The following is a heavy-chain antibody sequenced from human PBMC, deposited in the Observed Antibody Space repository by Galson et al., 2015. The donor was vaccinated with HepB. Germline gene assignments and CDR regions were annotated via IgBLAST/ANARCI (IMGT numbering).Heavy chain of an antibody. V-gene: IGHV4-39*01. Sequence: LSLTCTVSGGSIRSSSYYWGWIRQPPGKGLEWIGSIYYSGSTYYNPSLKSRVTISVDTSKNQFSLKLSSVTAADTAVYYCASRLLWFGESYFTSWGQGTLVTVSS. J-gene: IGHJ5*02. D-gene: IGHD3-10*01. CDR3: ASRLLWFGESYFTS. CDR2: IYYSGST. CDR1: GGSIRSSSYY.